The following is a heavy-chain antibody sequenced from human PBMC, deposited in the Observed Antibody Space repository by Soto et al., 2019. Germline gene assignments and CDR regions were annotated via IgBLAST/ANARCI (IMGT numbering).Heavy chain of an antibody. J-gene: IGHJ6*02. CDR2: ISGSGGNT. CDR3: AKRIAVVGSRGWDYFYYYGMDV. D-gene: IGHD6-19*01. CDR1: GFTFSSYA. V-gene: IGHV3-23*01. Sequence: GGSLRLSCAASGFTFSSYAMSWVRQAPGKGLEWVSAISGSGGNTYYADSVKGRFTISRDNSKNTLYLHMNSLRAEDTAVYYCAKRIAVVGSRGWDYFYYYGMDVWGQGTTVTVSS.